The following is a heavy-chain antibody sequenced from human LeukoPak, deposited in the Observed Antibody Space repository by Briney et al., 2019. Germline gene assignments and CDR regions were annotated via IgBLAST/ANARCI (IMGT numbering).Heavy chain of an antibody. V-gene: IGHV4-34*01. CDR2: INDGGST. CDR3: ARENGRYFDY. D-gene: IGHD3-16*01. J-gene: IGHJ4*02. CDR1: GGSFTKHQ. Sequence: SETLSLTCAVYGGSFTKHQWSWIRQPPGKGLEWIGAINDGGSTNYNPSLKSRVTISVDTSKNQFSLRLSSMTAADTAVYYCARENGRYFDYWGQGTLVTVSS.